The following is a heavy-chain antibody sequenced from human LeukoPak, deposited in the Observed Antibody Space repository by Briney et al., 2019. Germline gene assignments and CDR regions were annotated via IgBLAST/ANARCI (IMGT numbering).Heavy chain of an antibody. J-gene: IGHJ4*02. V-gene: IGHV3-21*01. Sequence: GGSLRLSCAASGFTFSSYSMNWVRQAPGKGLEWVSSISSSSSYIYYADSVKGRFTISRDNAKNSLYLQMNSLRAEDTAVCYCAREMATDPYYFDYWGQGTLVTVSS. CDR3: AREMATDPYYFDY. CDR1: GFTFSSYS. D-gene: IGHD5-24*01. CDR2: ISSSSSYI.